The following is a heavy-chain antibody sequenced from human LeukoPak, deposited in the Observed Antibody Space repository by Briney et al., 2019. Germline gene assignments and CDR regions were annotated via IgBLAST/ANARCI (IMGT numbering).Heavy chain of an antibody. V-gene: IGHV4-39*01. Sequence: SETLSLTCTVSGGSTSSYYWGWIRQPPGKGLEWIGSIYYSGSTYYNPSLKSRVTISVDTSKNQFSLELSSVTAADTAVYYCARHSSPGSGYYYWGQGTLVTVSS. CDR3: ARHSSPGSGYYY. CDR1: GGSTSSYY. J-gene: IGHJ4*02. D-gene: IGHD3-22*01. CDR2: IYYSGST.